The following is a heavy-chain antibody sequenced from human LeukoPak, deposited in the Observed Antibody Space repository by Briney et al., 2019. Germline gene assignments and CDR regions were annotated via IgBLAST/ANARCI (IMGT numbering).Heavy chain of an antibody. CDR3: AKDLTRLRWYSYSGMDV. CDR1: GFTVSIYA. Sequence: GRSLRLAWSASGFTVSIYAMGSVRHAPGKGREWVSAISGSGGSTYYADSVKGRFTISRDNSKNTMYLQMTSLRADDKALYHCAKDLTRLRWYSYSGMDVWGQGTTVTVSS. CDR2: ISGSGGST. V-gene: IGHV3-23*01. J-gene: IGHJ6*02. D-gene: IGHD4-23*01.